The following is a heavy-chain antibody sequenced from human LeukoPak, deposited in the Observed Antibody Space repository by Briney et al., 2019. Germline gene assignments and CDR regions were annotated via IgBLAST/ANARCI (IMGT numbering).Heavy chain of an antibody. CDR3: ARVDGLSSSPRTLRY. CDR1: AYTFTGYY. J-gene: IGHJ4*02. Sequence: SVKVSSKASAYTFTGYYIHWARQAPGQGLEWIRWFNPNSGDTNYVQKFHGRVTMTRYTSISTAYMELSSLTSDDTAVYYCARVDGLSSSPRTLRYWGQGTPVSVSS. V-gene: IGHV1-2*02. D-gene: IGHD2-15*01. CDR2: FNPNSGDT.